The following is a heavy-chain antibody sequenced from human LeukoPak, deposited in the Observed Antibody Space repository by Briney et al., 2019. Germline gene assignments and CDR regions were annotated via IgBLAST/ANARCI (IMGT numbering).Heavy chain of an antibody. CDR2: ISGSGGGT. J-gene: IGHJ4*02. V-gene: IGHV3-23*01. CDR3: AKGGNCGLRFAQEALDY. D-gene: IGHD4-17*01. CDR1: GFTFSTYA. Sequence: GGSLRPSCAASGFTFSTYAMSWVRQAPGQGLEWVSCISGSGGGTYYADSVKGRFTISRDNSKTKAYLQMNRLRAEDTDVYYCAKGGNCGLRFAQEALDYWGRGNVVTVSS.